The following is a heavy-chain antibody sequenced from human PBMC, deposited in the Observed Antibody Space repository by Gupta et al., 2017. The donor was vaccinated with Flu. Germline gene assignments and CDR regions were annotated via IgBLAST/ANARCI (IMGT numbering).Heavy chain of an antibody. V-gene: IGHV3-74*03. CDR2: INSDWSYT. Sequence: EVQLVESGGGLVQPGGSLRLSCEASGFSISSHWMHWVRQAPGKGLVWVSRINSDWSYTTYADSVMGRFTISRDNANNRLYLQMNSLRAEDTAMFYCARERCGLTSCYFDYWGQGTLVTVSS. J-gene: IGHJ4*02. CDR1: GFSISSHW. D-gene: IGHD2-2*01. CDR3: ARERCGLTSCYFDY.